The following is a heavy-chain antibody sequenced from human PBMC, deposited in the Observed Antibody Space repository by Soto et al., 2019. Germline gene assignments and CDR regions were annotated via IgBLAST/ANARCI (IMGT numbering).Heavy chain of an antibody. CDR2: IYYSGST. CDR1: GGSISSYY. D-gene: IGHD2-15*01. V-gene: IGHV4-59*01. Sequence: QVQLQESGPGLVKPSETLSLTCTVSGGSISSYYWSWIRQPPGKGLEWIGYIYYSGSTNYNPSLKSRVTISVDTSKNQFSLKLSSVTAADTAVYYCARVLPNCSGGSCQWRLLDYWGQGTLVTVSS. CDR3: ARVLPNCSGGSCQWRLLDY. J-gene: IGHJ4*02.